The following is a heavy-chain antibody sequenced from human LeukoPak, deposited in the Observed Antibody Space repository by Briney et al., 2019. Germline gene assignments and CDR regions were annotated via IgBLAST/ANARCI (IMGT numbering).Heavy chain of an antibody. D-gene: IGHD6-19*01. CDR2: IYTSGST. J-gene: IGHJ5*02. CDR3: ARGVTSGWLGGWFDP. V-gene: IGHV4-4*07. CDR1: GGSISSYY. Sequence: SETLSLTCTVSGGSISSYYWRWIRQPAGKGLEWIGRIYTSGSTNYNPSLKSRVTMSVDTSKNQFSLKLSSVTAADSAVYYCARGVTSGWLGGWFDPWAREPWSPSPQ.